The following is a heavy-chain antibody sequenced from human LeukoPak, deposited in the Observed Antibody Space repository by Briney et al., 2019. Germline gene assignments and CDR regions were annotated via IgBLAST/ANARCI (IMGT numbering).Heavy chain of an antibody. CDR3: AKQVGWYGGYYFDY. V-gene: IGHV3-23*01. CDR1: GFTFSSYA. CDR2: ISGSGGST. J-gene: IGHJ4*02. D-gene: IGHD6-19*01. Sequence: GGSLRLSCAASGFTFSSYAMSWVRQAPGKGLEWVSAISGSGGSTYYADSVKGRFTISRDNSKNTLSLQMNSLSAEDTAIYYCAKQVGWYGGYYFDYWGQGTLVTVSS.